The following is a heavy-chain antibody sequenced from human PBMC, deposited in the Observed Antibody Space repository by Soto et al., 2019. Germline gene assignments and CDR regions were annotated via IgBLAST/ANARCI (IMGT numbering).Heavy chain of an antibody. CDR2: ISYDGSNK. Sequence: QVQLVESGGGVVQPGRSLRLSCAASGFTFSSYGMHWVRQAPGKGLEWVAVISYDGSNKYYADSVKGRFTISRDNSKNTLYLQMNSLRAEDTAVYYCAKDRAEYYYDSSGYYGYYYGMDVWGQGTTVTVSS. V-gene: IGHV3-30*18. J-gene: IGHJ6*02. D-gene: IGHD3-22*01. CDR1: GFTFSSYG. CDR3: AKDRAEYYYDSSGYYGYYYGMDV.